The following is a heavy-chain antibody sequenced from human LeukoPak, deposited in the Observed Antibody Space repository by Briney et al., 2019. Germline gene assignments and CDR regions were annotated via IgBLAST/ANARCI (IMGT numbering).Heavy chain of an antibody. CDR3: ARAYYYDSSGYYNNWFDP. V-gene: IGHV4-39*07. CDR2: IYYSGST. Sequence: SETLSLTCTVSGGSISSSTYYWGWIRQPPGKALEWIGSIYYSGSTYYNPSLKSRVTISVDTSKNQVSLKMSFVAAADTAVYYCARAYYYDSSGYYNNWFDPWGQGTLVTVSS. D-gene: IGHD3-22*01. J-gene: IGHJ5*02. CDR1: GGSISSSTYY.